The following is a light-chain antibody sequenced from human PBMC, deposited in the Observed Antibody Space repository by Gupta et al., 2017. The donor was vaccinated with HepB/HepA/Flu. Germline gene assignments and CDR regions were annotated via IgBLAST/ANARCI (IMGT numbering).Light chain of an antibody. V-gene: IGLV2-18*02. CDR2: EVS. J-gene: IGLJ3*02. Sequence: QSALTHPPSVSGSLGQSVTISCTGSSSDIGSNNGVSWYQQPPGTAPKLIIYEVSNRPSGVPDRFSGSKSGNTASLTVSGLRAEDEADYYCSSYTNSYSPHVLFGGGTKLTVL. CDR1: SSDIGSNNG. CDR3: SSYTNSYSPHVL.